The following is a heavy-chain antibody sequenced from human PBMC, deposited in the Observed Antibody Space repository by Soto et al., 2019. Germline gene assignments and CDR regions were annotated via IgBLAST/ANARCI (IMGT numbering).Heavy chain of an antibody. Sequence: EVQLVESGGALVQPGGSLRLSCAASGFTFSTYWMHWVRQGPGKGLVWVSRIRGDGTRTNYADSVRGRFTVSRDNAKNTLYLQINSLTAEGTAVYYCARGTLTSIDMVDYWGQGTLVTVSS. CDR3: ARGTLTSIDMVDY. CDR2: IRGDGTRT. CDR1: GFTFSTYW. J-gene: IGHJ4*02. D-gene: IGHD2-21*01. V-gene: IGHV3-74*01.